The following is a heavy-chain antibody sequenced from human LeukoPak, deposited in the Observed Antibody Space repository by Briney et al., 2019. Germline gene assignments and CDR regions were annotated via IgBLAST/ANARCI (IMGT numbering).Heavy chain of an antibody. V-gene: IGHV1-2*02. CDR2: INPNSGGT. CDR1: GYTFTGYY. D-gene: IGHD2-2*02. CDR3: ARVPPQFCSSTSCYTNYFDY. Sequence: VASVKVSCKASGYTFTGYYMHWVRQAPGQGLEWMGWINPNSGGTNYAQKFQGRVTMTRDTSISTAYMELSRLRSDDTAVYYCARVPPQFCSSTSCYTNYFDYWGRGTLVTVSS. J-gene: IGHJ4*02.